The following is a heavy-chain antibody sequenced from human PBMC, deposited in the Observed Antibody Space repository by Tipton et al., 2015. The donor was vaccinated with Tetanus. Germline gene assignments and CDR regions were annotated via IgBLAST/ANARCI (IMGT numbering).Heavy chain of an antibody. CDR2: IYYSGST. Sequence: LRLSCRVSGGSISGSPYFWNWLRHQPGKGLEWIGYIYYSGSTYYNPSLESRVTISVDTSKNQFSLNLTSVTAADTAIYYCARDQGGGRVVRLNWFDPWGQGTLVTVSS. D-gene: IGHD6-6*01. J-gene: IGHJ5*02. CDR3: ARDQGGGRVVRLNWFDP. V-gene: IGHV4-31*02. CDR1: GGSISGSPYF.